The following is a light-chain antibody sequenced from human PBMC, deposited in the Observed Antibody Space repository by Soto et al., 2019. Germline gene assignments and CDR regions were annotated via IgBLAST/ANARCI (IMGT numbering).Light chain of an antibody. V-gene: IGLV1-40*01. J-gene: IGLJ2*01. Sequence: QSVLTQTPSVSGAPGQKITMSCTGSSSNIGAGYDVHWYQQLPGAAPRLLIYADNNRPSGVPDRFSASNSGTSASLAITGLQGEDEAVYYCQSYDTSLSGVIFGAGTQLIVL. CDR2: ADN. CDR1: SSNIGAGYD. CDR3: QSYDTSLSGVI.